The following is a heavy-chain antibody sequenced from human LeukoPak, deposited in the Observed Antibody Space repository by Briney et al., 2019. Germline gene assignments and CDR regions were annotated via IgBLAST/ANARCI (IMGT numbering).Heavy chain of an antibody. D-gene: IGHD3-16*02. CDR1: GYTFTGYY. CDR2: INPNSGGT. CDR3: AREVYDYVWGSYRYYYMDV. J-gene: IGHJ6*03. V-gene: IGHV1-2*02. Sequence: ASVKVSCKASGYTFTGYYTHWVRQAPGQGLEWMGWINPNSGGTNYAQKFQGRVTMTRDTSISTAYMELSRLRSDDTAVYYCAREVYDYVWGSYRYYYMDVWGKGTTVTVSS.